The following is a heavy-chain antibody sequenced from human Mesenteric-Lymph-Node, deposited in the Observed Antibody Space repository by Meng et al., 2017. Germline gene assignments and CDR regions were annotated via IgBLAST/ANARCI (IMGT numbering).Heavy chain of an antibody. CDR3: TRDLGRVPGSFFDF. CDR2: ISAYNGNR. CDR1: GYTFTDFG. J-gene: IGHJ4*02. V-gene: IGHV1-18*01. Sequence: QVQLVQSGPEGKKPGASVKVSCKASGYTFTDFGISWVRQAPGQGLEWMGWISAYNGNRDYAQKFQGRVTMTTDTSTSTTYLELRNLGSDDTAVFYCTRDLGRVPGSFFDFWGQGTLVTVSS. D-gene: IGHD6-19*01.